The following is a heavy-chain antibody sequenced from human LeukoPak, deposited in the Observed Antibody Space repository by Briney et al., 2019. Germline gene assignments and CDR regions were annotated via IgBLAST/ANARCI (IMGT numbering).Heavy chain of an antibody. CDR2: IYHSGST. D-gene: IGHD5-24*01. V-gene: IGHV4-30-2*01. CDR1: GGSISSGGYS. Sequence: SETLSLTCAVSGGSISSGGYSWRWIRQPPGKGLEWIGYIYHSGSTYYNPSLKSRVTISVDRSKNQFSLKLSSVTAADTAVYYCARGGDGYNYLDYWGQGTLVTVSS. CDR3: ARGGDGYNYLDY. J-gene: IGHJ4*02.